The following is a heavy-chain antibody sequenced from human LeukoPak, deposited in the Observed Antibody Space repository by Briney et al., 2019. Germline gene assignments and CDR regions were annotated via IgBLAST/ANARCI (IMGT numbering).Heavy chain of an antibody. CDR1: GFTFSSYW. Sequence: GGSLRLSCAASGFTFSSYWMHWVRQAPGKGLVWVSRINSDGSSTSYADSVKGRFTISRDNAKNSLYLQMNSLRAEDTAVYYCARAPSRGSGSYYDYWGQGTLVTVSS. D-gene: IGHD3-22*01. CDR3: ARAPSRGSGSYYDY. J-gene: IGHJ4*02. V-gene: IGHV3-74*01. CDR2: INSDGSST.